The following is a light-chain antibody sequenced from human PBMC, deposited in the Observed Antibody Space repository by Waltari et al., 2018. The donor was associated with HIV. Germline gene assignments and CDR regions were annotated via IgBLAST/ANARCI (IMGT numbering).Light chain of an antibody. CDR2: GNT. Sequence: QSVLTQPPSVSGAPGQRVTISCTGGSSNIGAGYDVHWYQQLPGTVPKLLIYGNTNRPSGVPDRFSGSKSGTSASLAITGLQAEDESDYYCQSYDSSLSGVVFGGGTKLTVL. J-gene: IGLJ2*01. CDR1: SSNIGAGYD. V-gene: IGLV1-40*01. CDR3: QSYDSSLSGVV.